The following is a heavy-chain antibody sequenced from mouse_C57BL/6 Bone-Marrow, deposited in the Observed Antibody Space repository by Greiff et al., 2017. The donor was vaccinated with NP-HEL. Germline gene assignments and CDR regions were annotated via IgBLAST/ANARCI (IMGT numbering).Heavy chain of an antibody. V-gene: IGHV14-4*01. CDR1: GFNIKDDY. D-gene: IGHD2-12*01. CDR3: TTPYSYYAMDY. CDR2: IDPENGDT. Sequence: VQLQQSGAELVRPGASVKLSCTASGFNIKDDYMHWVKQRPEQGLEWIGWIDPENGDTEYASKFQGKATITADTSSHTAYLQLSSLTSEDAAVYYCTTPYSYYAMDYWGQGTSVTVSS. J-gene: IGHJ4*01.